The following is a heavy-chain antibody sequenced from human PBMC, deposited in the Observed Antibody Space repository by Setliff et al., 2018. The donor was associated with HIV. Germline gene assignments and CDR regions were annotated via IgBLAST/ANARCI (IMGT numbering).Heavy chain of an antibody. CDR1: GYSFSTYW. Sequence: GESLKISCKGSGYSFSTYWIAWVRQMPGKGLEWMGMIYPDDSNTRYSPSFQGQVTFSADKSLSTAYVQWRSLRASDTAMYYCARRAYCGGDCYSDYWGQGTLVTVPQ. CDR2: IYPDDSNT. J-gene: IGHJ4*02. V-gene: IGHV5-51*01. D-gene: IGHD2-21*02. CDR3: ARRAYCGGDCYSDY.